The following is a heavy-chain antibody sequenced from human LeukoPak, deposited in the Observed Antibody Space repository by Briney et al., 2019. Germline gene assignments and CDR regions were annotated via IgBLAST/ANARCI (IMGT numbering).Heavy chain of an antibody. V-gene: IGHV1-2*02. CDR3: ARDGSGSYNWFDP. D-gene: IGHD3-10*01. J-gene: IGHJ5*02. CDR2: INPNSGGT. CDR1: GYTFTGYY. Sequence: ASVKVSCKASGYTFTGYYMHWVRQAPRQGLEWMVWINPNSGGTNYAQKFQGRVTMTRDTSISTAYLELSRLRSDDTAVYYCARDGSGSYNWFDPWGQGTLVTVSS.